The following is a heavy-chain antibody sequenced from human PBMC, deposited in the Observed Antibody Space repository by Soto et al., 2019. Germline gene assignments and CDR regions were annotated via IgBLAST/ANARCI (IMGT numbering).Heavy chain of an antibody. V-gene: IGHV3-21*01. CDR2: ISSSSYI. CDR3: ARDRPHYYDSSVSGAFDI. J-gene: IGHJ3*02. D-gene: IGHD3-22*01. CDR1: GFTFSSYS. Sequence: VGSLRLSCAASGFTFSSYSMNRVRQAPGKGLEWVSSISSSSYIYYADSVKGRFTISRDNAKNSLYLQMNSLRAEDTAVYYCARDRPHYYDSSVSGAFDIWGQGTMVTVSS.